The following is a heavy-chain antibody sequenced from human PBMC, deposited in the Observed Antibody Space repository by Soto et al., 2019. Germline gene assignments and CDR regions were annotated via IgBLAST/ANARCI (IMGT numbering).Heavy chain of an antibody. Sequence: PSETLSLTCTVSGGSIISGDYYWIWIRQPPGKGLEWIGYIYYSGSTYYNPSLKSRVTISVDTSKNQFSLKLSSVTAADTAVYYCARVGFYYYGMDVWGQGTTVTVSS. V-gene: IGHV4-30-4*01. J-gene: IGHJ6*02. CDR3: ARVGFYYYGMDV. CDR2: IYYSGST. CDR1: GGSIISGDYY.